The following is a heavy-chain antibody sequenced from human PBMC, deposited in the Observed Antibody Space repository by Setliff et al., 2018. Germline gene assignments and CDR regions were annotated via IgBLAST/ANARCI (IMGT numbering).Heavy chain of an antibody. V-gene: IGHV3-30*02. CDR3: AKELIEVMMTGLEF. D-gene: IGHD3-22*01. J-gene: IGHJ4*02. CDR2: IRHDGNNK. CDR1: GFTFSNHG. Sequence: PGGSLRLSCAASGFTFSNHGVHWVRQAPGKGLEWVAFIRHDGNNKYYKDSVRGRFTISRDNSKNTVYLQMNSLRPEDTAVYYCAKELIEVMMTGLEFWGQGTMVTVSS.